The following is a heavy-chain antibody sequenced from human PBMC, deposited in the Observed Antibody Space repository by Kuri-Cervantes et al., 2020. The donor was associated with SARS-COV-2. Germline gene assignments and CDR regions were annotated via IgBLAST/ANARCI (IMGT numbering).Heavy chain of an antibody. J-gene: IGHJ4*02. Sequence: SETLSLTCTVSSGSIVSNHYWSWIRQSPGKGLEWIGYIYYSGSTHYNPSFKSRVTISVDTSKNQFSLNLRSVTAADTAVFYCARDDTFGGVIAHYWGQGTLVTVSS. V-gene: IGHV4-59*08. CDR3: ARDDTFGGVIAHY. CDR2: IYYSGST. D-gene: IGHD3-16*02. CDR1: SGSIVSNHY.